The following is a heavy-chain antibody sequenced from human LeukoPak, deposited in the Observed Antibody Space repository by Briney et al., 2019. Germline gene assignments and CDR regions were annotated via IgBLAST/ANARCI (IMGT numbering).Heavy chain of an antibody. V-gene: IGHV3-66*03. CDR2: IRDSGEA. Sequence: GGSLRLSCAVSGFRVSDYYMSWVRQAPGKGLEWVGLIRDSGEAFYADFVRGRFAISRDESENTLYLQMNSPRVEDTAVYFCARDRAALQDWVEFDPWGQGTPVIVSS. CDR3: ARDRAALQDWVEFDP. J-gene: IGHJ5*02. CDR1: GFRVSDYY. D-gene: IGHD3/OR15-3a*01.